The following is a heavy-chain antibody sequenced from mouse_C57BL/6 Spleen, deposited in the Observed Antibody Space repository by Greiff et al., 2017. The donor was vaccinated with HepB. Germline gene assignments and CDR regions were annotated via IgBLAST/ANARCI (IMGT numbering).Heavy chain of an antibody. CDR2: INPNNGGT. CDR3: ARRHYYGNAMDY. D-gene: IGHD1-1*01. CDR1: GYTFTDYN. J-gene: IGHJ4*01. Sequence: VQLQQSGPELVKPGASVKIPCKASGYTFTDYNMDWVKQSHGKSLEWIGDINPNNGGTIYNQKFKGKATLTVDKSSSTAYMELRSLTSEDTAVYYCARRHYYGNAMDYWGQGTSVTVSS. V-gene: IGHV1-18*01.